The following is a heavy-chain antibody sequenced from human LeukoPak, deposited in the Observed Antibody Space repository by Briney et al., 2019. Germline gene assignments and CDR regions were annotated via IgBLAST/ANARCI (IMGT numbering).Heavy chain of an antibody. CDR2: IYYSGST. CDR1: GGSFSSDY. Sequence: SETLSLTCTVSGGSFSSDYWSWIRQPPGKGLEWIGYIYYSGSTNYNPSLKSRVTISVDTSKKQFSLKLSSVTAADTAVYYCARVHCRGGSCYSGWGWFDPWGQGILVTVSS. V-gene: IGHV4-59*01. D-gene: IGHD2-15*01. J-gene: IGHJ5*02. CDR3: ARVHCRGGSCYSGWGWFDP.